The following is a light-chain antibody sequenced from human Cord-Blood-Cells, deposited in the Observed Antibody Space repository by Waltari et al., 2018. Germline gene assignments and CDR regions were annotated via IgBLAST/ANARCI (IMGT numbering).Light chain of an antibody. V-gene: IGLV2-23*02. CDR3: CSYAGSSTV. Sequence: QSALPPPASVSGSPGQSITISCTGTSSDVGSYNLVSWYQQHPGKAPKLMIYEVSKRPSGVSNRFSGSKSGNTASLTISGLQAEDEADYYCCSYAGSSTVFGGGTKLTVL. J-gene: IGLJ3*02. CDR2: EVS. CDR1: SSDVGSYNL.